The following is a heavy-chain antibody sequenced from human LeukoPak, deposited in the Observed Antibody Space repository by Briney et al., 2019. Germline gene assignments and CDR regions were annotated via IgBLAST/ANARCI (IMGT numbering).Heavy chain of an antibody. J-gene: IGHJ4*02. CDR3: AVGGGGIDY. CDR2: ISAYNGNK. V-gene: IGHV1-18*01. Sequence: WMGWISAYNGNKNYEQKLQGRVPMTTDTSTSTAYMQLRSLRSDDTAVYYCAVGGGGIDYWGQGTLVTVSS. D-gene: IGHD3-16*01.